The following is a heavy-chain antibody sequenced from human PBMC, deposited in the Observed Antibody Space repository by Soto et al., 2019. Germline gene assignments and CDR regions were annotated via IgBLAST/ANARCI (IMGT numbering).Heavy chain of an antibody. CDR1: DGSISSYY. CDR3: ARGENYYDSSGYPY. V-gene: IGHV4-59*01. J-gene: IGHJ4*02. CDR2: IYYSGST. D-gene: IGHD3-22*01. Sequence: SETLSLTCTVSDGSISSYYWSWIRQPPGKGLEWIGYIYYSGSTNYNPSLKSRVTISVDTSKNQFSLKLSSVTAADTAVYYCARGENYYDSSGYPYWGQGTLVTVSS.